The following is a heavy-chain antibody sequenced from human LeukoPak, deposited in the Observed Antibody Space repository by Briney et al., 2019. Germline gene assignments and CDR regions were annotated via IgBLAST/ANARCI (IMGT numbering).Heavy chain of an antibody. CDR2: INHSGST. CDR1: GGSISRYY. CDR3: ARGGPRHDY. V-gene: IGHV4-34*01. Sequence: PSETLSLTCTVSGGSISRYYWSWIRQPPGKGLEWIGEINHSGSTNYNPSLKSRVTISVDTSKNQFSLKLSSVTAADTAVYYCARGGPRHDYWGQGTLVTVSS. J-gene: IGHJ4*02.